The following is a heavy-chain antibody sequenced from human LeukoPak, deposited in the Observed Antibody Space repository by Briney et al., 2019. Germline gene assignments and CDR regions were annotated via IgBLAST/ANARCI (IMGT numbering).Heavy chain of an antibody. D-gene: IGHD5-18*01. V-gene: IGHV3-20*04. Sequence: GGSLRLSCAASGFTFDDYGMSWVRQAPGKGLEWVSGINWNGGSTGYADSVKGRFTISRDNAKNSLYLQMNSLRAEDTAVYYCARESGYSYGTADFDYWGQGTLVTVSS. CDR1: GFTFDDYG. J-gene: IGHJ4*02. CDR3: ARESGYSYGTADFDY. CDR2: INWNGGST.